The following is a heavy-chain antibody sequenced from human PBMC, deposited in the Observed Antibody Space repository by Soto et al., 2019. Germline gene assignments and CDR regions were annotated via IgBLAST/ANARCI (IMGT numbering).Heavy chain of an antibody. V-gene: IGHV2-70*01. CDR3: ARGKVVVAATPYDLSHVEFDP. CDR2: IDWDDDK. CDR1: GFSLSTSGMC. D-gene: IGHD2-15*01. Sequence: ESGPTLVNPTHTLTLTCTFSGFSLSTSGMCVSWIRQPPGKALEWLALIDWDDDKYYSTSLKTRLTISKDTSKNQVVLTMTNMDPVDTATYYCARGKVVVAATPYDLSHVEFDPWGQGTLVTVSS. J-gene: IGHJ5*02.